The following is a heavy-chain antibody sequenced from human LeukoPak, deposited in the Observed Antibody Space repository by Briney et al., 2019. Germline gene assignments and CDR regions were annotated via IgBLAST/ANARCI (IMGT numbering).Heavy chain of an antibody. CDR2: MNPNSGNT. Sequence: ASVKVSCKASGYTFTSYDINWVRQATGQGPEWMGWMNPNSGNTGYAQKFQGRVTMTRNTSISTAYMEVSSLRSEDTAVYYCARARAFYGDYPYYFDYWGPGTLVTVSS. D-gene: IGHD4-17*01. J-gene: IGHJ4*02. V-gene: IGHV1-8*01. CDR3: ARARAFYGDYPYYFDY. CDR1: GYTFTSYD.